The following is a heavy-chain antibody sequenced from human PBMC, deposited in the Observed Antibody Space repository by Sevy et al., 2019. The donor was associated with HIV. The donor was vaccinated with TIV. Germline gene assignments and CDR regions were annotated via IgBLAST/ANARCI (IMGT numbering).Heavy chain of an antibody. CDR3: AKDAYYYDSSGYSMSQWYYGMDV. V-gene: IGHV3-23*01. CDR2: ISGSGGDT. Sequence: GGSLRLSCAASGFTFSTYAMSWVRQAPGKGLEWVSDISGSGGDTYYAYSVKGRFTISRDNSKNTLYLQMNSLRAEDTAVYYCAKDAYYYDSSGYSMSQWYYGMDVWGQGTTVTVSS. J-gene: IGHJ6*02. CDR1: GFTFSTYA. D-gene: IGHD3-22*01.